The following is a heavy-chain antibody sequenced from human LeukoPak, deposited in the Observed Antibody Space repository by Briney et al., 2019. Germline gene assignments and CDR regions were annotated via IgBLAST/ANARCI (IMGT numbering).Heavy chain of an antibody. Sequence: GESLKISCKGSGYSFTSYWIGWVRQMPGKGLEWMGIIYPGDSDTRYSPSFQGQVTISADKSISTAYLQWSSLKASDTVMYYCARQDAAVAGSTAFDYWGQGTLVTVSS. CDR1: GYSFTSYW. CDR2: IYPGDSDT. V-gene: IGHV5-51*01. CDR3: ARQDAAVAGSTAFDY. J-gene: IGHJ4*02. D-gene: IGHD6-19*01.